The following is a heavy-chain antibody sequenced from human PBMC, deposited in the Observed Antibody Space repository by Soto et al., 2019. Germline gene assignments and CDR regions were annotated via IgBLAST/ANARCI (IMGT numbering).Heavy chain of an antibody. CDR2: ISSNGGST. J-gene: IGHJ6*03. D-gene: IGHD2-2*02. V-gene: IGHV3-64*01. CDR3: ARAADCSSTSCYISQQYYYYYMDV. CDR1: GFTFSSYA. Sequence: EMQLVESGGGLVQPGGSLRLSCAASGFTFSSYAMHWVRQAPGKGLEYVSAISSNGGSTYYANSVKGRFTISRDNSKNTLYLQMGSLRAEDMAVYYCARAADCSSTSCYISQQYYYYYMDVWGKGTTVTVSS.